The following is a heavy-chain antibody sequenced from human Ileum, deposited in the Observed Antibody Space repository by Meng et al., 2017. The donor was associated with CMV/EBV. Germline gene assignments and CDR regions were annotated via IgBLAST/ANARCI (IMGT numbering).Heavy chain of an antibody. CDR2: VNHSGNT. Sequence: QVQLQQWGEGLLKRSQSLSLTCAVYGGSFSAYNWNWIRQSPGKGLEWIGEVNHSGNTNYNPSLESRVTISVDTSKKQFSLKLYSVTAADTAVYYCARYCGSENYCISSWAQGTLVTVSS. V-gene: IGHV4-34*01. CDR1: GGSFSAYN. CDR3: ARYCGSENYCISS. D-gene: IGHD3-10*01. J-gene: IGHJ5*02.